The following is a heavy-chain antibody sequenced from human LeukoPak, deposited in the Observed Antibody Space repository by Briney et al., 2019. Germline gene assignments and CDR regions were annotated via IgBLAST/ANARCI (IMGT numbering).Heavy chain of an antibody. CDR1: GGSISSGSYY. CDR2: IYTSGST. J-gene: IGHJ5*02. Sequence: SQTLSLTCTVSGGSISSGSYYWSWIRQPAGKGLEWIGRIYTSGSTNYNPSLKSRVTMSVDTSKNQFSLKLSSVTAADTAVYYCARVHLGYCSSTSCRWFDPWGQGTLVTVSS. CDR3: ARVHLGYCSSTSCRWFDP. D-gene: IGHD2-2*01. V-gene: IGHV4-61*02.